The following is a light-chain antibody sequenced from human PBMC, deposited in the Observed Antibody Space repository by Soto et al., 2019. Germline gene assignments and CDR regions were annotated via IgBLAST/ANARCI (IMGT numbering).Light chain of an antibody. CDR3: QQRSNWPGT. CDR1: QSVSSY. CDR2: DAS. J-gene: IGKJ4*01. V-gene: IGKV3-11*01. Sequence: EIVLTQSPATLSLSPGERATLSCRASQSVSSYLAWYQQKPGQAPRLLIYDASNMATGIPARFSGSGSGTDFTLTISSLEPEDFAVYYGQQRSNWPGTFGGGTKVEIK.